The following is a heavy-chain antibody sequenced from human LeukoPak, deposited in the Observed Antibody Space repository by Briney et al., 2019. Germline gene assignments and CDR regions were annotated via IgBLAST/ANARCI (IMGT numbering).Heavy chain of an antibody. CDR2: IIPIFGTA. Sequence: GASVKVSCKGSGGTFISYAISWVRQAPGQGLEWMGGIIPIFGTANYAQKFQGRVTITTDESTSTAYMELSSLRSEDTAVYYCARGPISGAYCGGDCYSWYFDYWGQGTLVTVSS. CDR1: GGTFISYA. D-gene: IGHD2-21*02. V-gene: IGHV1-69*05. J-gene: IGHJ4*02. CDR3: ARGPISGAYCGGDCYSWYFDY.